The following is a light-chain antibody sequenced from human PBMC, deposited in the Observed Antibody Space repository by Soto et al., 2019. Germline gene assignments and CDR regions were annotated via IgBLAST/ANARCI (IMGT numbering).Light chain of an antibody. CDR3: QHYNNWPRS. V-gene: IGKV3-15*01. CDR1: QSLSIH. Sequence: IAMTQSPATLPGSPGERDTISCGASQSLSIHLAWYQQKPGQAPRLLIDGATTRAKGIPARFSGSGSGTEFTLTISSLQSEDFAVYYCQHYNNWPRSFGQGTKVDIK. J-gene: IGKJ1*01. CDR2: GAT.